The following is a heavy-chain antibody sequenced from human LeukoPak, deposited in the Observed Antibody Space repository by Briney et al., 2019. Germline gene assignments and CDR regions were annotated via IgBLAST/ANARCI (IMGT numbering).Heavy chain of an antibody. V-gene: IGHV3-7*01. D-gene: IGHD6-19*01. J-gene: IGHJ4*02. CDR2: IKPEGSEK. CDR3: ARGRSSSFG. Sequence: GGSLRLSCAASGFTFSSYWMTWVRQAPGKGLEWVANIKPEGSEKNYVDFVKGRFTISRDNAKNSLYLQMNSLRVEDTAVYSCARGRSSSFGWGQGTLVTVSS. CDR1: GFTFSSYW.